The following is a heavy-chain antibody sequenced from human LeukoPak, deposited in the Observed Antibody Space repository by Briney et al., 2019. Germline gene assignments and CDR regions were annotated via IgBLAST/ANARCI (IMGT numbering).Heavy chain of an antibody. D-gene: IGHD3-10*01. J-gene: IGHJ5*02. CDR2: VRTKTHGGAP. CDR1: GVTFSDCA. CDR3: ARVNFRDYRGYTWFEP. V-gene: IGHV3-49*03. Sequence: QTGGSLRLYCKGSGVTFSDCAVTWFRQTPGKGLEWVGFVRTKTHGGAPETAASMRGRFNVSRDDSAGIAYLQMTSLRTEDTAMYYCARVNFRDYRGYTWFEPWGQGTLVTVSS.